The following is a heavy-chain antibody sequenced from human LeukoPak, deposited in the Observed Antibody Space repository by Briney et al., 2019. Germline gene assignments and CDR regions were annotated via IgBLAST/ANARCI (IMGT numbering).Heavy chain of an antibody. Sequence: GASVKVSCKASGYTFTGYYMHWVRQAPGQGLEWMGWINPNSGGTNYAQKFQGRVTMTRDTSISTAYMELSRLRSDDTAVYYCARDGGIVGAEGIDYWGQGTLVTVTS. CDR2: INPNSGGT. J-gene: IGHJ4*02. V-gene: IGHV1-2*02. CDR3: ARDGGIVGAEGIDY. CDR1: GYTFTGYY. D-gene: IGHD1-26*01.